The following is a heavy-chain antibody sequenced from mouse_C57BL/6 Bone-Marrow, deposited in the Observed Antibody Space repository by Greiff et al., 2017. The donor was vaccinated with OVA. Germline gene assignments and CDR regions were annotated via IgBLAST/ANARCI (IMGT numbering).Heavy chain of an antibody. CDR2: ISYDGSN. J-gene: IGHJ1*03. V-gene: IGHV3-6*01. CDR3: ARRGYFDV. CDR1: GYSITSGYY. Sequence: EVQLQQSGPGLVKPSQSLSLTCSVTGYSITSGYYWNWIRQFPGNKLEWMGYISYDGSNNYNPSLKNRISITRDTSKNQFCLKLKSVTTEDTATYYCARRGYFDVWGTGTTVTVSS.